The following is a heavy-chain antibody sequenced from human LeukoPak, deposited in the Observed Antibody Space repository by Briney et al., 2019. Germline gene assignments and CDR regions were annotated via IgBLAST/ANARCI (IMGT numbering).Heavy chain of an antibody. CDR2: IKQDGSEK. CDR3: ARGLTGGPWYYYYMDV. V-gene: IGHV3-7*01. J-gene: IGHJ6*03. CDR1: GFTFSSYW. D-gene: IGHD1-20*01. Sequence: GGSLRLSCAASGFTFSSYWMSWVRQAPGKGLEWVANIKQDGSEKYYVDSVKGRFTISRDNAKNSLYLQMNSLRAEDTAVYYCARGLTGGPWYYYYMDVWGKGTTVTVSS.